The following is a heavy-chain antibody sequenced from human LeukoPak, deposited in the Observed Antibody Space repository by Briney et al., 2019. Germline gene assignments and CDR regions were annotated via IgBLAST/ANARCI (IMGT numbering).Heavy chain of an antibody. V-gene: IGHV3-30*03. D-gene: IGHD3-3*01. CDR2: ISYDGSNK. CDR1: GFTFSSYG. Sequence: GGSLRLSCAASGFTFSSYGMHWVRQAPGKGLEWVAVISYDGSNKYYADSVKGRFTISRDNSKNTPYLQMNSLRAEDTAVYYCARNHPRSDFWSGYYPLDYWGQGTLVTVSS. CDR3: ARNHPRSDFWSGYYPLDY. J-gene: IGHJ4*02.